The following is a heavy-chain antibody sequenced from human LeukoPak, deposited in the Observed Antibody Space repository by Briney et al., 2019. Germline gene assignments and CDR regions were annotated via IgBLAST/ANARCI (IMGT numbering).Heavy chain of an antibody. CDR1: GGTFSSYA. D-gene: IGHD3-10*01. J-gene: IGHJ4*02. CDR3: TREWAGYGSGSYFYY. CDR2: IIPLFGTA. V-gene: IGHV1-69*13. Sequence: SVKVSRKASGGTFSSYAISWVRQAPGQGLEWMGGIIPLFGTANYAQRFLGRVIITADESTSTTYMYLSSLKSEDTAVYYCTREWAGYGSGSYFYYWGQGTLVTVSS.